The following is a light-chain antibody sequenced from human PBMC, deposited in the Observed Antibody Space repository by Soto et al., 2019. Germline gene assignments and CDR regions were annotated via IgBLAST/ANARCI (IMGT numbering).Light chain of an antibody. J-gene: IGLJ3*02. V-gene: IGLV1-40*01. CDR3: QSYDSSLSGWV. CDR2: GNS. CDR1: SSNIGAIYD. Sequence: QAVVTQPPSVSGATGQRVTISCTGSSSNIGAIYDVHWYQQLPGTAPKLLIYGNSNRPSGVPDRFSGSKSGTSASLAITGLRAEDEADYYCQSYDSSLSGWVFGGGTKLTVL.